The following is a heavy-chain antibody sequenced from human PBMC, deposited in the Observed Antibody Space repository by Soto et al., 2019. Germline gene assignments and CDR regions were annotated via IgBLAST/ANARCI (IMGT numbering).Heavy chain of an antibody. D-gene: IGHD2-15*01. J-gene: IGHJ2*01. CDR1: GYTFADYG. Sequence: QAQLVQSGAEVKKPGASVKVSCQAGGYTFADYGISWVRQAPGQGLEWVGWIGPYNGNTNYAQNLQDRVTMTTDTPTNIAYMELRSLRSDDTALYYCARCYCTVGSCYTCWHFDLWGRGTLLTVSS. V-gene: IGHV1-18*01. CDR3: ARCYCTVGSCYTCWHFDL. CDR2: IGPYNGNT.